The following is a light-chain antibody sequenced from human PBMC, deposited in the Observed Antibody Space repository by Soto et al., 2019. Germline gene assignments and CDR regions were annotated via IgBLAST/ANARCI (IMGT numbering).Light chain of an antibody. V-gene: IGKV3-20*01. CDR1: PSVANF. CDR3: QQYGTSPIT. J-gene: IGKJ5*01. Sequence: EIVLTQSPATLSLSPGARATLSCRASPSVANFVAWYQQKPGQAPRLLIYGASSRATGIPDRFSGSGSGTDFTLTISRLEPEDVAVYYCQQYGTSPITFGQGTRLEIK. CDR2: GAS.